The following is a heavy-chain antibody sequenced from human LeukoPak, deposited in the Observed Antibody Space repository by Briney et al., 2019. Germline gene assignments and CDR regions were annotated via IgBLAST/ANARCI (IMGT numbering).Heavy chain of an antibody. Sequence: SQTLSLTCAISGDGVSNNNYSWSWIRQSPSRGLDWMGRTCYNYQCKNNYARSVTSRISVGPDTFKHQFSLHLSSVTPDDTAVYYCAGGYAFDVWGQGTMVTVSS. CDR1: GDGVSNNNYS. CDR3: AGGYAFDV. CDR2: TCYNYQCKN. V-gene: IGHV6-1*01. J-gene: IGHJ3*01.